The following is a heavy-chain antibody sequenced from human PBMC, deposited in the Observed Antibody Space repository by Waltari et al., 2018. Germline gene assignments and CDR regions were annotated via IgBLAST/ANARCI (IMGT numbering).Heavy chain of an antibody. CDR1: GFTFDEYE. CDR2: ISWNRGTL. D-gene: IGHD6-6*01. J-gene: IGHJ6*03. Sequence: EEQLEESGGGLVQPGRSLRLSCAASGFTFDEYEMHWVRQAPGRGLEWVSSISWNRGTLRYAPSVEGRFTVSRDNARNSLFLQMSSLRAEDTALYYCAKFSSSYKLGYMDVWGKGTTVTVAS. CDR3: AKFSSSYKLGYMDV. V-gene: IGHV3-9*01.